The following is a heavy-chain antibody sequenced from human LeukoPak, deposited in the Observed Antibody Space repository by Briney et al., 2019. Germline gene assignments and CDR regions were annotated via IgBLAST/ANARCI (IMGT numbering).Heavy chain of an antibody. V-gene: IGHV3-30*04. D-gene: IGHD1-26*01. Sequence: PGRSLRLSCAASGFTFSRYSLHWVRQAPGKGLEWVAVISYDGTNQYYADSVKGRFTISRDNSKNTLYLQINGLRAEDTAIYYCAKDRLGATAWFDYWGQGTLVTVSS. J-gene: IGHJ4*02. CDR1: GFTFSRYS. CDR3: AKDRLGATAWFDY. CDR2: ISYDGTNQ.